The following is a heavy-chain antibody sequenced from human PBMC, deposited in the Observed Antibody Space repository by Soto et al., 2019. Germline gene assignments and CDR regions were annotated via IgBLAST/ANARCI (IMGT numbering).Heavy chain of an antibody. V-gene: IGHV4-59*01. Sequence: SETLSLTCTVSGGSISSYYWSWIRQPPGKGLEWIGYIYYSGSTNYNPSLKSRVTISVDTSKNQFSLKLSSVTAADTAVYYCARDFNGMDVWGQGTTVTVSS. CDR2: IYYSGST. CDR3: ARDFNGMDV. J-gene: IGHJ6*02. CDR1: GGSISSYY.